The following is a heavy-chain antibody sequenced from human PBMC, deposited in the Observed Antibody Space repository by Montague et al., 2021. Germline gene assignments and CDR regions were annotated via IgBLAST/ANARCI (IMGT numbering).Heavy chain of an antibody. J-gene: IGHJ6*02. CDR2: IHHRGSIYYDPTT. D-gene: IGHD3-10*01. V-gene: IGHV4-34*01. CDR1: GGSFNAYY. CDR3: ARHSVGFESSYNGLDV. Sequence: SETLSLTCAVYGGSFNAYYWSWIRQSPGKGLEWIGEIHHRGSIYYDPTTNYNPSLQSRVTIAVDASKNQFSLRLRSVTAADTAVYYCARHSVGFESSYNGLDVWGRGTPVFVSS.